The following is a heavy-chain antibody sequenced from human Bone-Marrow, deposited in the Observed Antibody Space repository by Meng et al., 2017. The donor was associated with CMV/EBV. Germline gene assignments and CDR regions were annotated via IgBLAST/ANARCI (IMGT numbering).Heavy chain of an antibody. CDR1: GYTYTGYY. Sequence: ASVKVSCKASGYTYTGYYMHWVRQAPGQGLEWMGWINPNSGGTNYAQKFQGRVTMTRDTSISTAYMELIRLRSDDTAVYYCARDLRGCSSTSCYTFVWFAPWGQGTLVTVSS. D-gene: IGHD2-2*02. J-gene: IGHJ5*02. V-gene: IGHV1-2*02. CDR2: INPNSGGT. CDR3: ARDLRGCSSTSCYTFVWFAP.